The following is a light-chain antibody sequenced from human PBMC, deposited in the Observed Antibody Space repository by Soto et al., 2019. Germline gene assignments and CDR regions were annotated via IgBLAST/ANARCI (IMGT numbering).Light chain of an antibody. CDR3: QQYDEWPLT. V-gene: IGKV3-15*01. J-gene: IGKJ4*01. CDR1: QXXKTR. CDR2: DAF. Sequence: EKVMTQSPAXXSVSPGXRAXXXXXASQXXKTRLAWYQQKPGQAPRLLIYDAFTRATGIPARFSGSASGTEFTLTISSLQSEDFAVYYCQQYDEWPLTFGGGNKVEIK.